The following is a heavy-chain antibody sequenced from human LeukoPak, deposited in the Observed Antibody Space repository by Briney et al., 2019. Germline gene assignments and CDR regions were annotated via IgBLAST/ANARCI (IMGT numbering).Heavy chain of an antibody. Sequence: PGGSLRLSCAASGFTFSSYSMNWVRQAPGKGLEWVPYISSSSSTIYYADSVKGRFTISRDNAKNSLYLQMNSLRAEDTAVYYCARGWELLSAFDIWGQGTMVTVSS. CDR1: GFTFSSYS. J-gene: IGHJ3*02. CDR2: ISSSSSTI. CDR3: ARGWELLSAFDI. D-gene: IGHD1-26*01. V-gene: IGHV3-48*01.